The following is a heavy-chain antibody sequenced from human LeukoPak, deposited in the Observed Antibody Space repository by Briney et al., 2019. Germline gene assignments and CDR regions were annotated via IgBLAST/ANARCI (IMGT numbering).Heavy chain of an antibody. J-gene: IGHJ4*02. CDR1: GGSISNYY. CDR3: ARSSGSFDS. D-gene: IGHD1-26*01. V-gene: IGHV4-59*12. CDR2: IYYSGST. Sequence: SETLSLTCTVSGGSISNYYWSWIRQPPGKGLEWIGYIYYSGSTNYNPSLKSRDTISVDTSKNQFSLKLSSVTAADTAVYYCARSSGSFDSWGQGTLVTVSS.